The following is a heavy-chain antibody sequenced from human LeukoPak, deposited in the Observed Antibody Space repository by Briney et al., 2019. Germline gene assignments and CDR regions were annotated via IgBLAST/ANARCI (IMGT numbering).Heavy chain of an antibody. V-gene: IGHV3-11*04. CDR2: ISSSGSTI. Sequence: GGSLRLSCAASGFTFSDYYMSWIRQAPGKGLEWVSYISSSGSTIYYADSVKGRFTISRDNSKNTLYLQMNSLRAEDTAVYYCARDMYYDFWSGYSDYYYGMDVWGQGTTVTVSS. CDR1: GFTFSDYY. J-gene: IGHJ6*02. CDR3: ARDMYYDFWSGYSDYYYGMDV. D-gene: IGHD3-3*01.